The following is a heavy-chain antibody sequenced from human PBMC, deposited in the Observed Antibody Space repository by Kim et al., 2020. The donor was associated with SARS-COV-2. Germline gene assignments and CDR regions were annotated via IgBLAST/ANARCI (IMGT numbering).Heavy chain of an antibody. CDR2: INTNTGNP. J-gene: IGHJ4*02. Sequence: ASVKVSCKASGYTFTSYAMNWVRQAPGQGLEWMGWINTNTGNPTYAQGFTGRFVFSLDTPVSTAYLQISSLKAEDTAVYYCARAPPDVLLWFGELFGFDYWGQGPLVTVSS. CDR3: ARAPPDVLLWFGELFGFDY. CDR1: GYTFTSYA. D-gene: IGHD3-10*01. V-gene: IGHV7-4-1*02.